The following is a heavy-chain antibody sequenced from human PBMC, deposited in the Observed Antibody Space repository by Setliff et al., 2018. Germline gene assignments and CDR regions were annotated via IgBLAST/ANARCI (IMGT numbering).Heavy chain of an antibody. CDR1: GYSFATYW. Sequence: PGESLKISCKGFGYSFATYWIGWVRQMPGKGLEWMGIIYPGDSDTRYSPSFQGQVTISADKSISTAYLQWSSLKASDTAMYYCARSRSNFWSGYFNWFDPWGQGTLVTVSS. D-gene: IGHD3-3*01. CDR3: ARSRSNFWSGYFNWFDP. CDR2: IYPGDSDT. V-gene: IGHV5-51*01. J-gene: IGHJ5*02.